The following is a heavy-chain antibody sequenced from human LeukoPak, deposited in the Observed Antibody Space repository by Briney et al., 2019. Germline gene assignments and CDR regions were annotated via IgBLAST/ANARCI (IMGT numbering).Heavy chain of an antibody. V-gene: IGHV4-59*12. CDR3: ARDQYYYDSSGYYPLFDY. Sequence: SETLSLTCAVYGGSFSGYYWSWIRQPPGKGLEWIGYIYYSGSTNYNPSLKSRVTISVDTSKNQFSLKLRSVTAADTAVYYCARDQYYYDSSGYYPLFDYWGQGTLVTVSS. J-gene: IGHJ4*02. CDR1: GGSFSGYY. CDR2: IYYSGST. D-gene: IGHD3-22*01.